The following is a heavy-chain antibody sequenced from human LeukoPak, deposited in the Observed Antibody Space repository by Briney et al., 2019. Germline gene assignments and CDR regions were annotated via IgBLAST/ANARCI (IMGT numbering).Heavy chain of an antibody. Sequence: SVKVSCKASGGTFSSYAISWVRQAPGQGLEWMGGIIPIFGTANYAQKFQGRVTITADESTCTAYMELSSLRSEDTAVYYCARATRTPYDSSGYVYDYWGQGTLVTVSS. CDR2: IIPIFGTA. J-gene: IGHJ4*02. CDR3: ARATRTPYDSSGYVYDY. D-gene: IGHD3-22*01. CDR1: GGTFSSYA. V-gene: IGHV1-69*13.